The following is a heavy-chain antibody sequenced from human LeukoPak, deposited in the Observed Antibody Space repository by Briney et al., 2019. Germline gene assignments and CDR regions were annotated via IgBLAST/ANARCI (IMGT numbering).Heavy chain of an antibody. D-gene: IGHD5-24*01. CDR2: SNPNSGGT. V-gene: IGHV1-2*02. Sequence: ASVKVSCKASGYTFTDYYIHWVRQAPGQGLEWMGWSNPNSGGTSYAQKFQARVTMTRDTSISTAYMELRRLTSDDTGVYYCARRGGHNYLDNWGWGTLVTVSS. J-gene: IGHJ4*02. CDR3: ARRGGHNYLDN. CDR1: GYTFTDYY.